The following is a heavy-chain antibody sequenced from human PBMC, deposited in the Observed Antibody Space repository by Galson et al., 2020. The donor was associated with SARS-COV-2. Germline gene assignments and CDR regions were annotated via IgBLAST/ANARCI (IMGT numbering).Heavy chain of an antibody. D-gene: IGHD3-16*02. CDR2: IYWDDDK. CDR3: AHSIADYYNYYYIHV. CDR1: GFPLSTSGVA. V-gene: IGHV2-5*02. Sequence: SGPTLVKPTQTLTLTCTFSGFPLSTSGVAVAWIRQPPGKALEWLALIYWDDDKRYSPSLKSRLTITKDTSKNQVVLTMTNMSPVDTATYFCAHSIADYYNYYYIHVWDKGTTVTVSS. J-gene: IGHJ6*03.